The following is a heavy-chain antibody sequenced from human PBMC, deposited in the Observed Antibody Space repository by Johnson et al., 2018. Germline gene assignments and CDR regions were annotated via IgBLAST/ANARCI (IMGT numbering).Heavy chain of an antibody. J-gene: IGHJ1*01. CDR2: SSRAGPI. V-gene: IGHV3-11*01. CDR3: AAWSGDSRDLEH. CDR1: GFTLSDYY. D-gene: IGHD3-3*01. Sequence: QVQLVQSVGALVEXGGSLRLSCAASGFTLSDYYLSWIRQAPGKGLDWVSYSSRAGPIYYGDSVRGRVTISRDNAKNSLYLQMNNLSAEDTAGYFWAAWSGDSRDLEHWGQGTLVTVSS.